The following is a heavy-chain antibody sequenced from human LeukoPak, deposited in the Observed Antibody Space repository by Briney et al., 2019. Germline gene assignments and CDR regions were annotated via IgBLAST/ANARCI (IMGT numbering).Heavy chain of an antibody. CDR1: GGSFSGYY. Sequence: SETLSLTCAVYGGSFSGYYWSWIRQPPGKGLEWIGEINHSGSTNYNPSLKSRVTISVDTSKNQFSLKLSSVTAADTAVYYCARAVYGSGGPKYWGQGTLVTVSS. CDR3: ARAVYGSGGPKY. J-gene: IGHJ4*02. D-gene: IGHD3-10*01. CDR2: INHSGST. V-gene: IGHV4-34*01.